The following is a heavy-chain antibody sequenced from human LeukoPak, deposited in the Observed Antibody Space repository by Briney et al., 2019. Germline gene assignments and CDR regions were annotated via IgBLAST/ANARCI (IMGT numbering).Heavy chain of an antibody. CDR3: ASTLQGFGEELFDD. J-gene: IGHJ4*02. CDR2: FIPIFGTA. CDR1: GGTFSSYA. V-gene: IGHV1-69*05. D-gene: IGHD3-10*01. Sequence: SVKVSCKASGGTFSSYAISWVRQAPGQGLEWMGRFIPIFGTANYAQKFQGRVTITTDESTSTAYMELSSLRSEDTAVYYCASTLQGFGEELFDDWGQETLVTVSS.